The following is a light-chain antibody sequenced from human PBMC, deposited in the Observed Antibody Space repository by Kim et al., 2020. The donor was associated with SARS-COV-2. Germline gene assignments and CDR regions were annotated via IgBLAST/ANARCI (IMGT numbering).Light chain of an antibody. CDR2: GAS. CDR1: QSVISS. CDR3: QQYADSSLS. V-gene: IGKV3-20*01. Sequence: PGERATLSCRASQSVISSLAWYQQRPGQTPRLLIYGASTRATGIPDRFSGSGSGTDFILTISRLEPEDFAIYYCQQYADSSLSFGGGTKVDIK. J-gene: IGKJ4*01.